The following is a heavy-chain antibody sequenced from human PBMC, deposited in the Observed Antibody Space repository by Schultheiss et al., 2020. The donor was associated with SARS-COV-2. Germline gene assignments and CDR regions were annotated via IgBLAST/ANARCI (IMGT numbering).Heavy chain of an antibody. V-gene: IGHV1-18*04. CDR2: ISAYNGNT. D-gene: IGHD5-24*01. CDR1: GYTFTSYG. CDR3: ARAVEMATKGYYGMDV. Sequence: ASVKVSCKASGYTFTSYGISWVRQAPGQGLECMGWISAYNGNTNYAQKLQGRVTMTTDTSTSTAYMELRSLRSDDTAVYYCARAVEMATKGYYGMDVWGQGTTVTVSS. J-gene: IGHJ6*02.